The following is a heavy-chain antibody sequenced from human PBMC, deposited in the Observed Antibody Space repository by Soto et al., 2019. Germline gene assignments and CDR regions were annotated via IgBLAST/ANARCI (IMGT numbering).Heavy chain of an antibody. Sequence: PSETLSLTCTVSGGSISSGGYYWSWIRQHPGKGLEWIGYIYYSGSTYYNPSLKSRVTISVDTSKNQFSLKLSSVTAADTAVYYCARDRGYYDSSGYDAFDIWGQGTMVTVSS. D-gene: IGHD3-22*01. CDR3: ARDRGYYDSSGYDAFDI. CDR1: GGSISSGGYY. CDR2: IYYSGST. J-gene: IGHJ3*02. V-gene: IGHV4-31*03.